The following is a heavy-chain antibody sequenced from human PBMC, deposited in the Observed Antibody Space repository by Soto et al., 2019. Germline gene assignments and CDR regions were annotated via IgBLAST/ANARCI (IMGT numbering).Heavy chain of an antibody. CDR3: TIVNMVFLNPDFYSYVVDC. J-gene: IGHJ6*02. Sequence: QVQLVQSGAEVKKPGASVKVSCKASGYTVATYAMHWVRQAPGQRLEWMGWISTGKGYTEYSQNFRGRVTTTRTTSASTAYMGRSRLMSKDTAMYVCTIVNMVFLNPDFYSYVVDCWGRGITVTVAS. V-gene: IGHV1-3*04. D-gene: IGHD3-10*01. CDR1: GYTVATYA. CDR2: ISTGKGYT.